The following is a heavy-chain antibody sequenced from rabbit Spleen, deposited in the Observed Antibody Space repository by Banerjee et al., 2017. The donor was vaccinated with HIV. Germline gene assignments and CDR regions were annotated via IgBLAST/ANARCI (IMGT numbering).Heavy chain of an antibody. D-gene: IGHD4-1*01. J-gene: IGHJ4*01. CDR2: INTATAKG. V-gene: IGHV1S45*01. CDR1: GFTLSSYYM. Sequence: QEQLKESGGGLVQPGGSLKLSCKASGFTLSSYYMNWVRQAPGKGLEWIACINTATAKGVYATWAKGRFTISRTSSTTVTLQMTSLTAADTATYFCARDLPEIIGWNFGWWGPGTLVTVS. CDR3: ARDLPEIIGWNFGW.